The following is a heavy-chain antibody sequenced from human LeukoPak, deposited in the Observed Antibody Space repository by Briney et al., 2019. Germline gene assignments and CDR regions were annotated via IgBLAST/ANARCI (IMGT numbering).Heavy chain of an antibody. D-gene: IGHD5-18*01. J-gene: IGHJ5*02. V-gene: IGHV5-51*01. CDR1: GYSFTSYW. CDR3: ARSVQLWGRGYNWFEP. Sequence: GESLKISCKGSGYSFTSYWIGWVCQMPGKGLEWMGIIYPGDSDTRYSPSFQGQVTISADKSISTAYLQWSSLKASDTAMYYCARSVQLWGRGYNWFEPWGQGTLVTVSS. CDR2: IYPGDSDT.